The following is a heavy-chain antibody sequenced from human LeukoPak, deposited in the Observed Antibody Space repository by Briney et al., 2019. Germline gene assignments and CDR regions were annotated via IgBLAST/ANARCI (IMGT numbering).Heavy chain of an antibody. J-gene: IGHJ4*02. D-gene: IGHD3-22*01. Sequence: SETLSLTCTVSGGSISSYYWSWIRQPPGKGLEWIGYIYYSGSTNYNPSLKSRVTISVDTSKNQFSLKLSSVTAADTAVYYCARGLLSEKGFDYWGQGTLVAVSS. V-gene: IGHV4-59*01. CDR1: GGSISSYY. CDR3: ARGLLSEKGFDY. CDR2: IYYSGST.